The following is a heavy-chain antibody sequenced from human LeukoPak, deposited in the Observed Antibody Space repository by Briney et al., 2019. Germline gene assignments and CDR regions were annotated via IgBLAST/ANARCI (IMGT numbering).Heavy chain of an antibody. CDR3: AKGMYYYGSGSYLDY. Sequence: GGSLRLSCAASGFTFSNSGMNWVRQAPGKGLEWVSTISGSGDSTYYADSVKGRFTSSRDNSKNTLYLQMNSLRAEDTAVYYCAKGMYYYGSGSYLDYWGQGTLVTVSS. D-gene: IGHD3-10*01. CDR1: GFTFSNSG. V-gene: IGHV3-23*01. J-gene: IGHJ4*02. CDR2: ISGSGDST.